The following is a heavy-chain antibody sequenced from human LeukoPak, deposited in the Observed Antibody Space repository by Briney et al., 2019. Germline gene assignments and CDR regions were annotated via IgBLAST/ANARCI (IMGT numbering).Heavy chain of an antibody. Sequence: SETLSLTCSVSGGSISSDHWNWIRQTPREGLEWTGCIYYSGRTYYNPSLKSRVTISVDMSKSQFSLRLTSVTAADTAVYYCARKNDFEIWGQGTLVTVSS. CDR2: IYYSGRT. CDR1: GGSISSDH. V-gene: IGHV4-59*01. J-gene: IGHJ3*02. CDR3: ARKNDFEI. D-gene: IGHD2/OR15-2a*01.